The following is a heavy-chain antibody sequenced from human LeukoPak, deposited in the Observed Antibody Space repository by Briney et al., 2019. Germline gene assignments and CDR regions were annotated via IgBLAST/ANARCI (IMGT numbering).Heavy chain of an antibody. V-gene: IGHV3-7*01. CDR3: ARDLGDSSEYDAFDI. CDR2: IQQGGSAK. D-gene: IGHD3-22*01. CDR1: GFTSSSYW. Sequence: GGSLRLSCAASGFTSSSYWMSWVRQAPGKGLEWVANIQQGGSAKYYVDSVKGRFTISRDDAKNSLYLQMNSLRAEDTAVYYCARDLGDSSEYDAFDIWGQGTMVTVSS. J-gene: IGHJ3*02.